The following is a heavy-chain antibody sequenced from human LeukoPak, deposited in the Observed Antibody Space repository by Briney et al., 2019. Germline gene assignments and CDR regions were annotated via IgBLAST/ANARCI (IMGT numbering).Heavy chain of an antibody. CDR3: ARTSGYDYYFDY. Sequence: ASVTVSFKASGYTFTVYYMHWVRQAPGQGREWMGWINPNSGGTNYAQKFQGRVTMTRDTSISTAYMELSRLRSDDTAVYYCARTSGYDYYFDYWGQGTLVTVSS. J-gene: IGHJ4*02. CDR2: INPNSGGT. D-gene: IGHD5-12*01. V-gene: IGHV1-2*02. CDR1: GYTFTVYY.